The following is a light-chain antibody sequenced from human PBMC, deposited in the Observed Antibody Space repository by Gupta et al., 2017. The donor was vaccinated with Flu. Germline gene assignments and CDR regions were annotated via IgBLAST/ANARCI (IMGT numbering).Light chain of an antibody. Sequence: GTLSLSPGERVTLSCRAGQSIGSNFLAWYQQKPGQAPRVLIYGTSNRATGIPDRFSGGGSGTDFTLTISRLEPEDYAFFYCQQYTSSPFTFGHGTKVDIK. CDR3: QQYTSSPFT. CDR2: GTS. J-gene: IGKJ3*01. CDR1: QSIGSNF. V-gene: IGKV3-20*01.